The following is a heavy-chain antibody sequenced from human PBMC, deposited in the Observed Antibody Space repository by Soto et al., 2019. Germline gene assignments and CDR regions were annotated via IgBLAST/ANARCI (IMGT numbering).Heavy chain of an antibody. D-gene: IGHD1-1*01. Sequence: SGPTLVNPPETLTLTCTVSGFSLSNARMGVSWIRQPPGKALEWLAHIFSNDEKSYSTSLKSRLTISKDTSKSQVVLTMTNMDPVDTATYYCARHTTGTTYYYYYYGMDVWGQGTTVTVSS. J-gene: IGHJ6*02. CDR2: IFSNDEK. CDR3: ARHTTGTTYYYYYYGMDV. V-gene: IGHV2-26*01. CDR1: GFSLSNARMG.